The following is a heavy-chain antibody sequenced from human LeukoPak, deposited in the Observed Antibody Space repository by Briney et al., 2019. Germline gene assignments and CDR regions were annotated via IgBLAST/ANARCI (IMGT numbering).Heavy chain of an antibody. J-gene: IGHJ4*02. V-gene: IGHV4-4*07. CDR3: ARAGASRPGIAAAGTRRYYLDY. Sequence: SETLSLTCTVSGGSISSYYWSWIRQPAGKGLEWIGRIYTSGSTNYNPSLKSRVTMSVDTSRNQFSLKLSSVTAADTAVYYCARAGASRPGIAAAGTRRYYLDYWGQGTLVTVSS. D-gene: IGHD6-13*01. CDR1: GGSISSYY. CDR2: IYTSGST.